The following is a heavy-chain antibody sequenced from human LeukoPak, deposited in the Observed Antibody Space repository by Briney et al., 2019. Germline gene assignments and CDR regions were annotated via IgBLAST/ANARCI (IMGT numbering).Heavy chain of an antibody. CDR3: ARTNPQLWYGGYYYYVDV. Sequence: PSETLSLTCSVYGGSLSGYYWSWVRQPPGKGLVWMWETSHSGNTNYDPSLKSRLTISVDTSKNQFSLKLTSVTAADTAVYFCARTNPQLWYGGYYYYVDVWGEGTTVTVSS. CDR1: GGSLSGYY. CDR2: TSHSGNT. J-gene: IGHJ6*03. V-gene: IGHV4-34*01. D-gene: IGHD3-10*01.